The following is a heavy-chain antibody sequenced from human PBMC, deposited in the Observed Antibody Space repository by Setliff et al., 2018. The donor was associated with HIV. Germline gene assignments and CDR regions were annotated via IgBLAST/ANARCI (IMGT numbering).Heavy chain of an antibody. CDR1: GASIRSQY. CDR3: AKSDTTMDV. CDR2: IYNSGSR. Sequence: SETLSLTCTVSGASIRSQYWGWIRQPPGEGLEWVGSIYNSGSRYYNPSLNSRVTISVDTSKNQFSLKLSSVTAADTAVYYCAKSDTTMDVWAKGTTVTVSS. D-gene: IGHD1-26*01. V-gene: IGHV4-39*01. J-gene: IGHJ6*04.